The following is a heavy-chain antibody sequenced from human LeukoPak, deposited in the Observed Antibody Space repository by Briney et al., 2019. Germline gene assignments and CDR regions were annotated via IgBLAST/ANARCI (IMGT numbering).Heavy chain of an antibody. CDR2: IWDDGSKK. V-gene: IGHV3-33*08. Sequence: GGSLRLSCAASGFTFSSYEMNWVRQAPVRGLEWVAVIWDDGSKKYYADSVKARFTISRDNSKNTVYLQMDSLRAEDTALYYCARDLGRGNTPFDYWGQGTLVTVSS. CDR1: GFTFSSYE. J-gene: IGHJ4*02. CDR3: ARDLGRGNTPFDY. D-gene: IGHD3-16*01.